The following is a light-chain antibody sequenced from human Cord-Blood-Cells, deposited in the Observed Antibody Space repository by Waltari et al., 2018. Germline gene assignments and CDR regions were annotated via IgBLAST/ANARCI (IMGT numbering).Light chain of an antibody. Sequence: SYVLTQPPSVSVAPGKTARITCGGNNIGSKSVHWYQQKPGPAPVLVIYYDSDRPSGIPERFSGSNSGNTATLTISRVEAGDEADYYWQVWDSSSDHVVFGGGTKLTVL. CDR3: QVWDSSSDHVV. CDR2: YDS. J-gene: IGLJ2*01. V-gene: IGLV3-21*04. CDR1: NIGSKS.